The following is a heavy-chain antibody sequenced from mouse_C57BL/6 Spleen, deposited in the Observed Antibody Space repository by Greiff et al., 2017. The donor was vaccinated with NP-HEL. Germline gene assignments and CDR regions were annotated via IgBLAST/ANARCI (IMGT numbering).Heavy chain of an antibody. J-gene: IGHJ2*01. V-gene: IGHV1-19*01. CDR1: GYTFTDYY. Sequence: EVKLQESGPVLVKPGASVKMSCKASGYTFTDYYMNWVKQSHGKSLEWIGVINPYNGGTSYNQKFKGKATLTVDKSSSTAYMELNSLTSEDSAVYYCARYDYGSSWDYFDYWGQGTTLTVSS. CDR3: ARYDYGSSWDYFDY. D-gene: IGHD1-1*01. CDR2: INPYNGGT.